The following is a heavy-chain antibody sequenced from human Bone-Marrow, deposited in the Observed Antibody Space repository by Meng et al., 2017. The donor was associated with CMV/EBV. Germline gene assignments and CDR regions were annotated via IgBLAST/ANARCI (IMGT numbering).Heavy chain of an antibody. CDR1: GFTFSSYA. V-gene: IGHV3-30-3*01. CDR2: ISYDGSNK. CDR3: ASLGSYPGLDY. Sequence: GGSLRLSCAASGFTFSSYAMHWVRQAPGKGLEWVAVISYDGSNKYCADSVKGRFTISRDNSKNMLYLQMNSLRAEDKAVHYCASLGSYPGLDYWGQGPLVTVSS. J-gene: IGHJ4*02. D-gene: IGHD1-26*01.